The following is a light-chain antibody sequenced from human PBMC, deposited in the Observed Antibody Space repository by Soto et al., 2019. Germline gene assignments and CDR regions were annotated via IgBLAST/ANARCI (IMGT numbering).Light chain of an antibody. CDR1: SSDVGSYNR. CDR2: DVT. CDR3: SSSTASSSVV. V-gene: IGLV2-18*02. J-gene: IGLJ3*02. Sequence: QSVLTQPPSVSGSPGQSVTISCTGTSSDVGSYNRVSWYQQPPGTAPKLMIYDVTNRPSGVPDRFSGSKSGNTASLTISGLQAEDEADYYCSSSTASSSVVFGGGTQLTVL.